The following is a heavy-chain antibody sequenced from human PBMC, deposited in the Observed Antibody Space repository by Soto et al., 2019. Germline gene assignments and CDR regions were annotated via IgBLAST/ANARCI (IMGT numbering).Heavy chain of an antibody. CDR3: ARDMRYCMDV. CDR1: GGSFSGYY. V-gene: IGHV4-34*01. D-gene: IGHD2-2*01. J-gene: IGHJ6*02. CDR2: INHSGST. Sequence: SETLSLTCAVYGGSFSGYYWSWIRQPPGKGLEWIGEINHSGSTNYNPSLKSRVTISVDTSKNQFSLKLSSVTAADTAVYYCARDMRYCMDVWGQETTVTVSS.